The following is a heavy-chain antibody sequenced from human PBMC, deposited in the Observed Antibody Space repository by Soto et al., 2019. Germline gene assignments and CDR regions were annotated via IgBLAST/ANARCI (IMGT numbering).Heavy chain of an antibody. CDR3: VTDEVPQ. V-gene: IGHV3-15*07. J-gene: IGHJ4*02. Sequence: EVQVVESGGGLVKPGGSLRLSCAASGFRLSDAWVHWVRQAPGKGLQWVGRIKRDADGGKTDYAAPVKGRIIISRDDSKNTLFLHMNSLISDDTGVYYCVTDEVPQWGQGTLVTVSP. CDR2: IKRDADGGKT. CDR1: GFRLSDAW.